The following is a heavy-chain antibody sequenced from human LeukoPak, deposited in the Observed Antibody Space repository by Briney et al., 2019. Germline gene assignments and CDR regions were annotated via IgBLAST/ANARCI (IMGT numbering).Heavy chain of an antibody. J-gene: IGHJ4*02. CDR1: GFIFSRYS. V-gene: IGHV3-23*01. CDR3: AKGRGYCTGGSCYSDY. D-gene: IGHD2-15*01. Sequence: GGSLRLSCAASGFIFSRYSMSWVRQAPGKGLEWVSTISGSDGSTYYADSVKGRFTISRDNSKNTLYLQMNSLRVEDTAIYYCAKGRGYCTGGSCYSDYWGQGTLVTVSS. CDR2: ISGSDGST.